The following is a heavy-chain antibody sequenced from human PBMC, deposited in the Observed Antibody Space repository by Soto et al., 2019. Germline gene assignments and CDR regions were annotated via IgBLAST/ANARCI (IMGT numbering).Heavy chain of an antibody. V-gene: IGHV1-2*02. J-gene: IGHJ3*01. D-gene: IGHD3-3*01. CDR2: INPNSGGT. CDR1: GYTFTGYY. CDR3: ARRATTFGVAHAFDV. Sequence: ASVKVSCKASGYTFTGYYMHWVRQAPGQGREWMGWINPNSGGTNYAQKFQGRVTMTRDTSISTAYMELSRLRSDDTAVYYCARRATTFGVAHAFDVWGQGTVVTVSS.